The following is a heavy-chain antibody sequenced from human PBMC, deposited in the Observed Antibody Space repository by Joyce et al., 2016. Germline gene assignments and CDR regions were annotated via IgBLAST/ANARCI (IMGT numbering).Heavy chain of an antibody. CDR3: TRACGGSCFDY. D-gene: IGHD2-15*01. V-gene: IGHV3-49*04. Sequence: EVQLVESGGGLVQTGRSLRLSCTASGFTFGDYAMSWVRQAPGKGLEWVGFIRSKAYGGTTEYAASVKGRFTISRDDSKSIAYLQMNSLKTEDTAVYYCTRACGGSCFDYWGQGTLVTVSS. CDR2: IRSKAYGGTT. J-gene: IGHJ4*02. CDR1: GFTFGDYA.